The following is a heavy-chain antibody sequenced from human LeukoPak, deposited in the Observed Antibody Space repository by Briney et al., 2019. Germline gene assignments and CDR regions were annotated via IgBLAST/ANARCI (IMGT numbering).Heavy chain of an antibody. J-gene: IGHJ6*02. V-gene: IGHV4-59*08. CDR3: ARTTGNLLRMDV. CDR2: IYYSGST. D-gene: IGHD4-11*01. Sequence: SETLSLTCTVSGGSISSYYWSWIRQPPGKGLEWIGYIYYSGSTIYNPSLKSRLTISVGASKNQFSLKLSSVTAADTALYYCARTTGNLLRMDVWGQGTTVTVSS. CDR1: GGSISSYY.